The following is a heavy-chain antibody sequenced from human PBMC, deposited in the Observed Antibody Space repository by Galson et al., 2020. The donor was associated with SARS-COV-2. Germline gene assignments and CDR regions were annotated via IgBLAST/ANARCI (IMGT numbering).Heavy chain of an antibody. D-gene: IGHD3-22*01. CDR2: IYYSRSH. V-gene: IGHV4-31*03. CDR3: ARSRHSSWGYITMIVVDAFDI. J-gene: IGHJ3*02. Sequence: SETLTHTCTVSGGSIRSGRYHCTWIRQHPAKGLERIQHIYYSRSHPYNPSLKSRVTISVDTSKNQFSLRLSSVTAADTAVYYCARSRHSSWGYITMIVVDAFDIWGQGTMVTVSS. CDR1: GGSIRSGRYH.